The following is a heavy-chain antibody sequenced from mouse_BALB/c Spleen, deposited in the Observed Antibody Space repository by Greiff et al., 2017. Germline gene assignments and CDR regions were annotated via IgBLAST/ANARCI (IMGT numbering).Heavy chain of an antibody. CDR3: ASRDLFYAMDY. D-gene: IGHD3-3*01. V-gene: IGHV1-7*01. Sequence: VQLVESGAELAKPGASVKMSCKASGYTFTSYWMHWVKQRPGQGLEWIGYINPSTGYTEYNQKFKDKATLTADKSSSTAYMQLSSLTSEDSAVYYCASRDLFYAMDYWGQGTSVTVSS. J-gene: IGHJ4*01. CDR1: GYTFTSYW. CDR2: INPSTGYT.